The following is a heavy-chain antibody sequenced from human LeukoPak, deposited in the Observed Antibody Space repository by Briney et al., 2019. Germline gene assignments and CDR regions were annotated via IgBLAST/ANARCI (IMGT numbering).Heavy chain of an antibody. Sequence: SETLSLTCTVSGGSISSGSYYWSWIRQPAGKGLEWIGRIYTSGSTDYNPSLKSRVTMSVDTSKNQFSLKLSSVTAADTAVYYCARGQPPGYWGQGTLVTVSS. CDR2: IYTSGST. CDR3: ARGQPPGY. J-gene: IGHJ4*02. CDR1: GGSISSGSYY. V-gene: IGHV4-61*02.